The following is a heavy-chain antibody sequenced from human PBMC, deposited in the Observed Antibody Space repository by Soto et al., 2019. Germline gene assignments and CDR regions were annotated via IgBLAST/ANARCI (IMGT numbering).Heavy chain of an antibody. J-gene: IGHJ4*02. D-gene: IGHD6-6*01. CDR3: ERVGSSAPALDY. Sequence: PGGSLRLSCAASGFTFSSYSMNWVRQAPGKGLEWVSSISSSSSYIYYADSVKGRFTISRDNAKNSLYLQMNSLRAEDTAVYYCERVGSSAPALDYWGQGTLVTVSS. CDR1: GFTFSSYS. CDR2: ISSSSSYI. V-gene: IGHV3-21*01.